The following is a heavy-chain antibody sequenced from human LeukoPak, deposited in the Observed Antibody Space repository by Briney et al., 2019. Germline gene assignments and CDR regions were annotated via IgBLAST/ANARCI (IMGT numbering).Heavy chain of an antibody. CDR1: GYTFTGYY. V-gene: IGHV1-2*02. D-gene: IGHD4-17*01. Sequence: ASVKVSCKASGYTFTGYYMHWVRQAPGQGLEWMGWINPNSGGTNYAQKFQGRVTMTRDTSISTAYMELSSLRSEDTAVYYCAARDYGDPNSPFDYWGQGTLVTVSS. CDR2: INPNSGGT. J-gene: IGHJ4*02. CDR3: AARDYGDPNSPFDY.